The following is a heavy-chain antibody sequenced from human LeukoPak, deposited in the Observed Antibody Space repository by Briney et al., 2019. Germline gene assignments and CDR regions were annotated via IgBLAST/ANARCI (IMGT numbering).Heavy chain of an antibody. CDR2: MNPNSGNT. V-gene: IGHV1-8*01. J-gene: IGHJ4*02. CDR3: ARGYRVLEWLLGRMTRYYFDY. CDR1: GYTFTSYD. D-gene: IGHD3-3*01. Sequence: ASVKVSCKASGYTFTSYDINWVRQATGQGLEWMGWMNPNSGNTGYAQKFQGRVTMTRNTSISTAYMELSSLRSEDTAVYYCARGYRVLEWLLGRMTRYYFDYWGQGTLVTVSP.